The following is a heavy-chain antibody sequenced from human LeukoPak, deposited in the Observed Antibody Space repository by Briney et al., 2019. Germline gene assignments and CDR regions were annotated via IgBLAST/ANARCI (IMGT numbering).Heavy chain of an antibody. V-gene: IGHV4-34*01. CDR2: INHSGST. D-gene: IGHD3-10*01. J-gene: IGHJ3*02. Sequence: PSETLSFTCAVYGGSFSGYYWSWIRQPPGKGLEWIGEINHSGSTNYNPSLKSRVTISVDTSKNQFSLKLSSVTAADTAVYYCARSDGYGLVDIWGQGTMVTVSS. CDR3: ARSDGYGLVDI. CDR1: GGSFSGYY.